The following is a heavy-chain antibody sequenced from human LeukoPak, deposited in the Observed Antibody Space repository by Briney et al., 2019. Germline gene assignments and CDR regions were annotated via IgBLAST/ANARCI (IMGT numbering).Heavy chain of an antibody. J-gene: IGHJ4*02. CDR1: GYSFAFYW. V-gene: IGHV5-51*07. CDR2: IYPGDSDT. Sequence: GESLKISCKTSGYSFAFYWIGWVHQMPGKGLECMGIIYPGDSDTRYSPSFQGRVTISADKSISTAYLQWSNLKASDAAMYYCARWTASSIVVVTAIPGYFDYWGQGTLVNVYS. CDR3: ARWTASSIVVVTAIPGYFDY. D-gene: IGHD2-21*02.